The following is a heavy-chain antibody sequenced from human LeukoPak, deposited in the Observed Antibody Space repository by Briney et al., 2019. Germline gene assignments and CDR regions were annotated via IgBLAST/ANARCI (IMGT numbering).Heavy chain of an antibody. Sequence: ASVKVSCKASGYTFTSYGISWVRQAPGQGLEWMGWISAYNGNTNYAQKLQGRVTMTTDTSTSTAYMELRSLRSDDTAVYYCARLASYDFWSGPEHPFDYWGQGTLVTVSS. CDR1: GYTFTSYG. V-gene: IGHV1-18*01. D-gene: IGHD3-3*01. CDR3: ARLASYDFWSGPEHPFDY. J-gene: IGHJ4*02. CDR2: ISAYNGNT.